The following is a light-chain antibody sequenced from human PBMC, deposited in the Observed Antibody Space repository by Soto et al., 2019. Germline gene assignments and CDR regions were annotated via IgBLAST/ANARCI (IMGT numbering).Light chain of an antibody. J-gene: IGLJ3*02. V-gene: IGLV2-11*01. CDR2: DVS. CDR3: CSYTGSYTWV. CDR1: SSDVGPYNY. Sequence: QSALTQPASVSGSPGQSITISCTGTSSDVGPYNYVSWYQQHPGKAPKVMIYDVSKRPSGVPDRFSGSKSGYTASLTISGLQAEDEADYYCCSYTGSYTWVFGGGTKLTVL.